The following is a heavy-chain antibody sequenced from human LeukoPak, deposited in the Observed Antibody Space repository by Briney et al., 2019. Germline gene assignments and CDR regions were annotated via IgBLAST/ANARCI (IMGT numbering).Heavy chain of an antibody. CDR3: ASSYYDFWSGYSDFGY. Sequence: GESLKISCKGSGYSFTSYWIGWVRQMPGKGLEWMGIIYPGDSDTRYSPSFQGQVTISADKSISTAYLQWSSLKASDTAMYYCASSYYDFWSGYSDFGYWGQGTLVTVSS. V-gene: IGHV5-51*01. CDR1: GYSFTSYW. CDR2: IYPGDSDT. J-gene: IGHJ4*02. D-gene: IGHD3-3*01.